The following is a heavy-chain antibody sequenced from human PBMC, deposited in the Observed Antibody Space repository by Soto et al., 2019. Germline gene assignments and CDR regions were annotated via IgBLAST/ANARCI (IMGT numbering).Heavy chain of an antibody. J-gene: IGHJ4*02. CDR3: ARESASGSRGLDY. CDR2: ISAYNGNT. D-gene: IGHD3-10*01. V-gene: IGHV1-18*01. CDR1: GYTFTSYD. Sequence: QVQLVQSGAEVKKPGASVKVSCKASGYTFTSYDISWVRQAPGQGLEWMGWISAYNGNTNITQMPQGRVTMTTEPSTRTAYTERRSLRSADTAVYFCARESASGSRGLDYRGQGTMLTVSS.